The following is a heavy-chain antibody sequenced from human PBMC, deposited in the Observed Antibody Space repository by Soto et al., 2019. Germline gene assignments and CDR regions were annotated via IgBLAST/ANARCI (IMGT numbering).Heavy chain of an antibody. D-gene: IGHD5-18*01. CDR2: ISYDGSNK. J-gene: IGHJ6*02. Sequence: QVQLVESGGGVVQPGRSLRLSCAASGFTFSSYAMHWLRQAPGKGLEWVAVISYDGSNKYYADSVKGRFTISRDNSKNALGLHTNSLGDEDTAVYYCTKGIRATATGTFIYSCYGTDFWGQGTTVTVSS. V-gene: IGHV3-30*18. CDR1: GFTFSSYA. CDR3: TKGIRATATGTFIYSCYGTDF.